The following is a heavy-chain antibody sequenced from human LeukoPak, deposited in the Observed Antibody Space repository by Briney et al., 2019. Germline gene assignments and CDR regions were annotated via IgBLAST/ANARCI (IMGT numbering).Heavy chain of an antibody. V-gene: IGHV4-34*01. D-gene: IGHD3-10*01. CDR1: GGSFSGYY. J-gene: IGHJ5*02. CDR3: ARGGSAYYYGSKWFDP. Sequence: PSQTLSLTCAVYGGSFSGYYWSWIRQPPGKGLEWIGEINHSGSTNYNPSLKSRVTISVDTSKNQFSLKLSSVTAADTAVYYCARGGSAYYYGSKWFDPWGQGTLVTVSS. CDR2: INHSGST.